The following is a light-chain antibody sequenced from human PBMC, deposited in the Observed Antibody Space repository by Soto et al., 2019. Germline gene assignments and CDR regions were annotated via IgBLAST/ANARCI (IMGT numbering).Light chain of an antibody. CDR1: QGIRDD. Sequence: AIQLTQSPSSLSVSVGDRVTITCRASQGIRDDLGWYQQKAGKAPNLLIYAASILQSGVPPRFSGSGSGTEFTLTISNLQPEDFATYYCLQDYNYPRTVGQGTKVEVK. J-gene: IGKJ1*01. V-gene: IGKV1-6*02. CDR2: AAS. CDR3: LQDYNYPRT.